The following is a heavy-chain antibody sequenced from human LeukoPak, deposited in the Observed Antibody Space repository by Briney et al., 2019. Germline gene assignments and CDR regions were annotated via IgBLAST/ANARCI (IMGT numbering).Heavy chain of an antibody. Sequence: SETLSLTCTVSGGSISSYYWSWIRQPAGRGLEWIGRISGSGTITYNPALQSRLTISIDTSKNQFSLKLMSVTAADTAVYYCARDSGTTGEVKFDPWGQGTLVTVSS. CDR3: ARDSGTTGEVKFDP. CDR2: ISGSGTI. D-gene: IGHD3-10*01. J-gene: IGHJ5*02. CDR1: GGSISSYY. V-gene: IGHV4-4*07.